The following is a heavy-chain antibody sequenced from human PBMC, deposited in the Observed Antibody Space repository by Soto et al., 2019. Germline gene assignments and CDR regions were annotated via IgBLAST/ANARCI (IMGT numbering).Heavy chain of an antibody. Sequence: SETLSLTCAVSSGSISSSNWWSWVRQPPGKGLEWIGEIYHSGSTNYNPSLKSRVTISVDKSKNQFSLKLSSVTAADTAVYYCASAVVVPAAMGANNWFDPWGQGTLVTVSS. CDR1: SGSISSSNW. CDR3: ASAVVVPAAMGANNWFDP. CDR2: IYHSGST. D-gene: IGHD2-2*01. J-gene: IGHJ5*02. V-gene: IGHV4-4*02.